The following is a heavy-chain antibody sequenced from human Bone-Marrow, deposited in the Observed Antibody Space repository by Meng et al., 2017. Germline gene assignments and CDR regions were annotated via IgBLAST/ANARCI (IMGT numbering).Heavy chain of an antibody. Sequence: EVQLLESGGGLVQPGGSLRLSCAASGFTFSSYAMSWVRQAPGKGLVWVSRINGDGSSTTYADSVKGRFTISRDNAKNTLYLQMNSLRAEDTAVYYCARDPGQRKGFDPWGQGSLVTVSS. CDR3: ARDPGQRKGFDP. J-gene: IGHJ5*02. D-gene: IGHD1-1*01. V-gene: IGHV3-74*03. CDR1: GFTFSSYA. CDR2: INGDGSST.